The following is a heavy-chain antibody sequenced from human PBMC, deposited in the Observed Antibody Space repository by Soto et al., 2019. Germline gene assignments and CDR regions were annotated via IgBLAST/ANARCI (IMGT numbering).Heavy chain of an antibody. CDR3: ARRRTSYGMDV. CDR2: LYYTGST. Sequence: ETLSLTCSVSVGSISSSSYYWGWIRQPPGKGLEWIGSLYYTGSTYYNPSLKSRVTISVDTSKNHFSLNLSSVTAADTAVYYCARRRTSYGMDVWGQGTTVTVSS. CDR1: VGSISSSSYY. V-gene: IGHV4-39*02. J-gene: IGHJ6*02.